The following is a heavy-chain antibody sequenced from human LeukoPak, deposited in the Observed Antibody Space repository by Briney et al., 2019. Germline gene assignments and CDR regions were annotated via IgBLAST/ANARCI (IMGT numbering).Heavy chain of an antibody. CDR2: IYHSGST. V-gene: IGHV4-38-2*01. CDR3: ARHAIDIVVVPAASNWFDP. D-gene: IGHD2-2*01. J-gene: IGHJ5*02. Sequence: SETLSLTCAVSGYSISSGYYCGWIRQPPGKGLEWIGSIYHSGSTYYNPSLKSRVTISVDTSKNQFSLKLSSVTAADTAVYYCARHAIDIVVVPAASNWFDPWGQGTLVTVSS. CDR1: GYSISSGYY.